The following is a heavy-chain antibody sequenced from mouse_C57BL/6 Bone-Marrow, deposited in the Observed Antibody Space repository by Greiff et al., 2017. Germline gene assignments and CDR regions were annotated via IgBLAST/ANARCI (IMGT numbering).Heavy chain of an antibody. V-gene: IGHV1-82*01. CDR3: AGGGFDY. CDR2: IYPGDGDT. CDR1: GYAFSSSW. Sequence: QVQLQQSGPELVKPGASVQISCKASGYAFSSSWMNWVKKRPGKGLEWIGRIYPGDGDTNYNGKFKCKATLSSDKASITAYIQLSILSSFYSAVYFCAGGGFDYWRPGTTLTFSS. J-gene: IGHJ2*01.